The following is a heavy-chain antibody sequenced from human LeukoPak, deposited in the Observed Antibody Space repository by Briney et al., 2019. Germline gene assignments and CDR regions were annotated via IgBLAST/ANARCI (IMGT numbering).Heavy chain of an antibody. CDR3: ATYYYDSSGYYRAGYYFDY. V-gene: IGHV1-69*04. D-gene: IGHD3-22*01. J-gene: IGHJ4*02. Sequence: ASVKVSCKASGGTFSSYAISWVRQAPGQGLEWMGRIIPIFGIANYAQKFQGRVTITADKSTSTAYMELSSLRSEDTAVYYCATYYYDSSGYYRAGYYFDYWGRGTLVTVSS. CDR2: IIPIFGIA. CDR1: GGTFSSYA.